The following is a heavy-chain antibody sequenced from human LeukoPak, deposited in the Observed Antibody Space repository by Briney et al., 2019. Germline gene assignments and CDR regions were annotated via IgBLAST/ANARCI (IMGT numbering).Heavy chain of an antibody. D-gene: IGHD6-19*01. Sequence: GGSLRLSCAASGFTFSTYAMSWVRQAPGKGLEWVSGISGSSSHTEDADSVKGRFTISRDNSKNTLFLQMNNLRVEDTALYYCTKEYDKANRSPQWGFDSWGQGTLVTVSS. J-gene: IGHJ4*02. CDR2: ISGSSSHT. CDR3: TKEYDKANRSPQWGFDS. CDR1: GFTFSTYA. V-gene: IGHV3-23*01.